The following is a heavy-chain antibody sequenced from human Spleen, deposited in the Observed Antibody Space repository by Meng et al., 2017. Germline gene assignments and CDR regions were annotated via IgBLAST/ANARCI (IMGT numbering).Heavy chain of an antibody. CDR1: GFTFSSCA. D-gene: IGHD2-15*01. CDR2: ISPDGTSA. CDR3: ATGAAYYFDY. V-gene: IGHV3-30-3*01. Sequence: VQLLESGGGLVQPGGSLRLTCSASGFTFSSCAMHWVRQAPGEGLECVAVISPDGTSAYYADSVNGRFTISRDNSKNTFYLQMNSLRSEDTAVYYCATGAAYYFDYWGQGALVTVSS. J-gene: IGHJ4*02.